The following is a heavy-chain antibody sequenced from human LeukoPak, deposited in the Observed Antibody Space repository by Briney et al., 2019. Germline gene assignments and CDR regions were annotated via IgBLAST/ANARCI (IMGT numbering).Heavy chain of an antibody. V-gene: IGHV1-8*01. D-gene: IGHD1-26*01. CDR3: ARARSGSYGKYGMVV. CDR1: GYIFTSYD. Sequence: ASVKVSCKASGYIFTSYDINWVRQATGQGLEWMGWMNADNGNTGYTQKFQGKVTMTRDTSISTAYMELSSLTSEDTAVYYCARARSGSYGKYGMVVWGQGTSVTVSS. CDR2: MNADNGNT. J-gene: IGHJ6*02.